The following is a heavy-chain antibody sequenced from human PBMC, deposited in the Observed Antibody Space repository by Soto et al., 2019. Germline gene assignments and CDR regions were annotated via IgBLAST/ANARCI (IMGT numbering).Heavy chain of an antibody. CDR1: GFTFGNAW. V-gene: IGHV3-15*07. J-gene: IGHJ3*01. Sequence: GGSLRLSCAASGFTFGNAWINWFRQAPGKGLEWVGRIKSKTDGGTTDFAAPVKGRFAISRDDSKNALYLQMNSLRADDTAVYHCTRGLGSLDPFDAWGPGTRVTVSS. CDR3: TRGLGSLDPFDA. CDR2: IKSKTDGGTT. D-gene: IGHD3-16*01.